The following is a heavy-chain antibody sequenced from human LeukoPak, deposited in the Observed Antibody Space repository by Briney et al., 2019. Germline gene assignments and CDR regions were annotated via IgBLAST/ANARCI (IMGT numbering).Heavy chain of an antibody. CDR1: GFTFSSYS. CDR3: TRAVAAADFSPGY. CDR2: ISSSSSYI. V-gene: IGHV3-21*01. Sequence: PGGSLRLSCVASGFTFSSYSMNWVRQAPGKGLEWISCISSSSSYIYYADSVKGRFTISRDNAKNSVYLQMNGLRAEDTAVYYCTRAVAAADFSPGYWGQGTLVSVSS. D-gene: IGHD3/OR15-3a*01. J-gene: IGHJ4*02.